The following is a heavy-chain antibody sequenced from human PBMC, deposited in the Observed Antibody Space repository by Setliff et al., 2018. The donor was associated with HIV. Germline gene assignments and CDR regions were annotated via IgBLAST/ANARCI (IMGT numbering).Heavy chain of an antibody. D-gene: IGHD3-22*01. V-gene: IGHV1-69*13. CDR1: GGTFSSYA. CDR2: IIPIFGTA. Sequence: SVKVSCKASGGTFSSYAISWVRQAPGQGLEWMGGIIPIFGTANYAQKFQGRVTITADESTSTAYMELSSLRSEDTAEYYCATVRGYYYDSSGQEYFQYWGQGTLVTSPQ. CDR3: ATVRGYYYDSSGQEYFQY. J-gene: IGHJ1*01.